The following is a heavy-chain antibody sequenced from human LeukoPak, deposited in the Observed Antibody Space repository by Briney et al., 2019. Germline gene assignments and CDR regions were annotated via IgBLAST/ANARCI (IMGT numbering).Heavy chain of an antibody. CDR3: ARDLAWGAY. Sequence: GGSLRLSCVASRFTFSIYTMSWVRQAPGKGLEWVSSITSSSSSIYSADSVKGRLTISRDNAKNSLYLEMNSLRDEDTAVYYCARDLAWGAYWGQGTLVTVSS. CDR1: RFTFSIYT. D-gene: IGHD4/OR15-4a*01. V-gene: IGHV3-21*01. J-gene: IGHJ4*02. CDR2: ITSSSSSI.